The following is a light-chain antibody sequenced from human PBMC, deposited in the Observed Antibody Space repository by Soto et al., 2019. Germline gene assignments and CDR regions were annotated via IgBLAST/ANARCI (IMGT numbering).Light chain of an antibody. V-gene: IGKV1-12*01. J-gene: IGKJ5*01. CDR2: TAS. Sequence: DIHMTHSPSSVAASFGDRVTITCRASQDIITWLAWYQQKPGKAPNLLIYTASNLQSGVPSRFSGSGSGTHFTLTISSLQPEDFGTYYCQQTDTFPITLGQGTRLAIK. CDR1: QDIITW. CDR3: QQTDTFPIT.